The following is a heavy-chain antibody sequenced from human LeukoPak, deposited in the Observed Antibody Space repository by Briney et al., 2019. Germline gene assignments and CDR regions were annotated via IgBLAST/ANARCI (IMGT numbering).Heavy chain of an antibody. J-gene: IGHJ4*02. V-gene: IGHV4-39*02. CDR3: ARSSGTGTFSY. D-gene: IGHD6-25*01. CDR2: VYYGRSP. CDR1: GGSISSSSYY. Sequence: SETLSLTCTVSGGSISSSSYYWAWIRQPPGKGLEWIGSVYYGRSPYFNPSLESRATISVDTSKNHFSLKMSSVTAADTAVYYCARSSGTGTFSYWGQGTLVTVSS.